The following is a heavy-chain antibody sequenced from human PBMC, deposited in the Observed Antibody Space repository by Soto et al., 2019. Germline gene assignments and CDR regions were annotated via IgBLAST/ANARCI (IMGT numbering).Heavy chain of an antibody. CDR3: TRGASSWNGIDF. Sequence: EVQLVESGGGLVQPGGSLRLSCAASGFTFSNYWMHWVRQAPGKGLEWVSRINIDGSHRDYADSVKGRFTISRDDAQNTLYGQMHGLRVEDTAVYYCTRGASSWNGIDFWGQGTLVTVAS. D-gene: IGHD6-13*01. J-gene: IGHJ4*02. CDR1: GFTFSNYW. CDR2: INIDGSHR. V-gene: IGHV3-74*01.